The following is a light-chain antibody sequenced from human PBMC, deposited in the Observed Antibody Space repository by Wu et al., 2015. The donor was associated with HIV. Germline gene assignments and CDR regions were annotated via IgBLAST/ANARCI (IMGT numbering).Light chain of an antibody. V-gene: IGKV3-11*01. CDR3: QQYGSSPRT. Sequence: EIVLTQSPATLSLSPGERATLPCRASQSVSNYLAWYQQKTGQAPRLLIYDVSNRATGIPARFSGSGSGTDFILTISSLEPEDFAVYYCQQYGSSPRTFGQGTKVEIK. CDR2: DVS. CDR1: QSVSNY. J-gene: IGKJ1*01.